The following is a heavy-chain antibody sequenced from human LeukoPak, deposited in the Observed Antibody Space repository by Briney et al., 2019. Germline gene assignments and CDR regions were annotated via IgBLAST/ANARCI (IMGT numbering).Heavy chain of an antibody. D-gene: IGHD6-13*01. V-gene: IGHV4-34*01. CDR3: ARLWRLVRYSSSWYYDY. Sequence: PSETLSLTCAVYGGSFSGYYWSWIRQPPGKGLEWIGEINHGGSTNYNPSLKSRVTISVDTSKNQFSLKLSSVTAADTAVYYCARLWRLVRYSSSWYYDYWGQGTLVTVSS. CDR2: INHGGST. J-gene: IGHJ4*02. CDR1: GGSFSGYY.